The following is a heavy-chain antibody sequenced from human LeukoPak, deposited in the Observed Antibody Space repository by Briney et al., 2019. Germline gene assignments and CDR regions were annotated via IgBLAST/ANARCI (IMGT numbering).Heavy chain of an antibody. CDR3: ARDADYYYDSSGYYSWFDP. CDR2: IYYSGST. CDR1: GGSISSYY. D-gene: IGHD3-22*01. V-gene: IGHV4-59*01. J-gene: IGHJ5*02. Sequence: PSETLSLTCTVSGGSISSYYWSWIRQPPGKGLEWIGYIYYSGSTNYNPSLKSRVTISVDTSKNQFSLKLSSVTAADTAVYHCARDADYYYDSSGYYSWFDPWGQGTLVTVSS.